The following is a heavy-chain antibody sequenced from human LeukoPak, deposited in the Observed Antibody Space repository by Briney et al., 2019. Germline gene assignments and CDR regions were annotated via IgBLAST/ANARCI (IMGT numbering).Heavy chain of an antibody. CDR1: GGSVSSGSYY. D-gene: IGHD2-2*01. CDR3: ARGDLGWPAASKVNNWFDP. J-gene: IGHJ5*02. Sequence: KPSETLSLTCTVSGGSVSSGSYYWSWIRQPPGKGLEWIGYIYYRGITNYNPSLKSRVTISVDTSKNQFSLKLSSVTAADTAVYYCARGDLGWPAASKVNNWFDPWGQGTLVTVSS. CDR2: IYYRGIT. V-gene: IGHV4-61*01.